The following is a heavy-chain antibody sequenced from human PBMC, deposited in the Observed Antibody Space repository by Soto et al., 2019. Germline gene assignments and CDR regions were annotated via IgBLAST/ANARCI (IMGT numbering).Heavy chain of an antibody. V-gene: IGHV4-31*03. J-gene: IGHJ5*02. CDR1: GXSISSPAHF. CDR3: AKGGTSSQWFAP. CDR2: ISYIGDT. D-gene: IGHD2-2*01. Sequence: LSLTCTVSGXSISSPAHFWSWIRLHPEKGLEWIGYISYIGDTNYSPSLSSRITISADTSKSQFSLNLSSVTAADTAIYYCAKGGTSSQWFAPWGQGTLVTVSS.